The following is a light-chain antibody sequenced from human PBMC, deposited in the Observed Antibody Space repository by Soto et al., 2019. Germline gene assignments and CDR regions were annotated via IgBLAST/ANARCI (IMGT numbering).Light chain of an antibody. Sequence: DIQLTQSPSFLSASVGDRVTITCRASQGINTYLAWYQQQPGKAPKLQIFAASTLKNGVPSRFSGSGSGTEFTVTITSLQPEDFAAYYCQQRKSSPITFGQGKRLEIK. CDR3: QQRKSSPIT. J-gene: IGKJ5*01. CDR1: QGINTY. V-gene: IGKV1-9*01. CDR2: AAS.